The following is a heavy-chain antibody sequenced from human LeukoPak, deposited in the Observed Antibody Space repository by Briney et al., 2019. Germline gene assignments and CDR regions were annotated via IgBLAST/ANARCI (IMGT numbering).Heavy chain of an antibody. J-gene: IGHJ3*02. D-gene: IGHD3-22*01. CDR3: ARGGYYDSSGYYSADAFDI. V-gene: IGHV3-48*03. CDR2: ICSGGSTI. CDR1: GFTFTSYE. Sequence: GGSLRLSCAASGFTFTSYEMNWVRQAPGKGLEWVSYICSGGSTIYYADSVKGRFTISRDNAKNSLYLQMSSLRAEDTAVYYCARGGYYDSSGYYSADAFDIWGQGTMVTVSS.